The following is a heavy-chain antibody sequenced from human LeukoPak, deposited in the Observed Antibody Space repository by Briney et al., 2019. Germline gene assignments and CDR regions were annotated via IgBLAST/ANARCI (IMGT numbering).Heavy chain of an antibody. CDR3: AKSNGYGLIDI. Sequence: SETLSLTCNVSDGSISSSHWGWVRQPPGKALEWIGNIFYSGSTYYSPSLKSRVTISLDTSRNQFSLKLNSVTAADTAVYYCAKSNGYGLIDIWGQGTMVTVSS. J-gene: IGHJ3*02. CDR1: DGSISSSH. D-gene: IGHD3-22*01. CDR2: IFYSGST. V-gene: IGHV4-59*12.